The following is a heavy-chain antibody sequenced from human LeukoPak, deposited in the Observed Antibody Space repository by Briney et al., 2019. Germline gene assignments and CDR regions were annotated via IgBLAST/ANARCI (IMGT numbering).Heavy chain of an antibody. CDR3: ASGDIVVVPAAGKSYYYYYGMDV. Sequence: PSETLSLTCTVSGGSVSSGSYYWSWIRQPPGMGLEWIGYIYYSGSTNYNPSLKSRVTISVDTSKNQFSLKLSSVTAADTAVYYCASGDIVVVPAAGKSYYYYYGMDVWGQGTTVTVSS. CDR1: GGSVSSGSYY. V-gene: IGHV4-61*01. D-gene: IGHD2-2*01. J-gene: IGHJ6*02. CDR2: IYYSGST.